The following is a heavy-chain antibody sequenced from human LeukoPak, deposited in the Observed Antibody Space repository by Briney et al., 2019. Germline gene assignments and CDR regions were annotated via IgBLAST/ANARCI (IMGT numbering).Heavy chain of an antibody. Sequence: GGSLRLSCSASGFVFSDYYMHWVRQAPGKGLVWVSHINGDGSNVNYADSVKGRFTISRDSSKNTVHLQMDSLRAEDSAVYYCAKNAGYSYGLYYFDYWGQGTLVTVSS. J-gene: IGHJ4*02. CDR3: AKNAGYSYGLYYFDY. CDR1: GFVFSDYY. D-gene: IGHD5-18*01. CDR2: INGDGSNV. V-gene: IGHV3-74*01.